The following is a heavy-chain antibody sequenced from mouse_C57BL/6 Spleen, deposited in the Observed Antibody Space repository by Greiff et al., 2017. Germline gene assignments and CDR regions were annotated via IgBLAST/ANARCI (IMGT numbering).Heavy chain of an antibody. V-gene: IGHV1-74*01. CDR3: AIDCGNYEGSAMDD. Sequence: QVQLQQPGAELVKPGASVKVSCKASGYTFTSYCMHWVQQRPGQGLEWIGRIHPSASDTNYNKQFKGKATLTVDKSSSTAYMQLSSLTSEVAAVYYCAIDCGNYEGSAMDDWGQGTSVTVSS. CDR1: GYTFTSYC. D-gene: IGHD2-1*01. J-gene: IGHJ4*01. CDR2: IHPSASDT.